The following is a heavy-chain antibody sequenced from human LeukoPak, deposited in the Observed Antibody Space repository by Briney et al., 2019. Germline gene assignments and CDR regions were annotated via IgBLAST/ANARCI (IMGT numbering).Heavy chain of an antibody. D-gene: IGHD2-21*02. CDR2: ISVDNGDK. V-gene: IGHV1-18*01. Sequence: ASVKVSCKASGSTFANYAITWVRQAAGQGLEYMGWISVDNGDKDNAQMLHGRVTKTTDTDTNTAYMELRGLRPDDTAVYYCARANCAGDCYLKHWGQGTLVTVSS. J-gene: IGHJ4*02. CDR3: ARANCAGDCYLKH. CDR1: GSTFANYA.